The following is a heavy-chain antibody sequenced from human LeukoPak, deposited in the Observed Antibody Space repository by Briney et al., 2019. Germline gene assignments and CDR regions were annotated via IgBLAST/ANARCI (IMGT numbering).Heavy chain of an antibody. D-gene: IGHD2-15*01. V-gene: IGHV4-61*02. J-gene: IGHJ4*02. CDR1: GGSISSSSYY. Sequence: SETLSLTCTVSGGSISSSSYYWSWIRQPAGKGLEWIGRIYTSGSTNYNPSLKSRVTMSVDTSKNQFSLKLSSVTAADTAVYYCARETPWWPNLDYWGQGTLVTVSS. CDR2: IYTSGST. CDR3: ARETPWWPNLDY.